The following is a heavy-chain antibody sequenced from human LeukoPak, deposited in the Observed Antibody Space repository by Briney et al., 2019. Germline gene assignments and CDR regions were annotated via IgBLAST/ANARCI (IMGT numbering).Heavy chain of an antibody. CDR1: GYTFTGYY. D-gene: IGHD1-1*01. CDR2: INPNSGGT. V-gene: IGHV1-2*02. Sequence: GASVKVSCKASGYTFTGYYMHLVRQAPGQGLEWMGWINPNSGGTNYAQKFQGRVTMTRDTSISTAYMELSRLRSDDTAVYYCARDLSYWNGWFDPWGQGTLVTVSS. J-gene: IGHJ5*02. CDR3: ARDLSYWNGWFDP.